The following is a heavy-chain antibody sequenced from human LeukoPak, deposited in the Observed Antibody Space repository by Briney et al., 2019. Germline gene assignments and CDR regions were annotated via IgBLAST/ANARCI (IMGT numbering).Heavy chain of an antibody. D-gene: IGHD3-10*01. Sequence: SETLSLTCTVSGGSISSYYWSWIRQPPGKGLEWIGYIYYSGSTNYNPSLKSRVTISVDTSKNQFSLKLSSVTAADTAVYYCARDRGPTMVRGVITPAYYYMDVWGKGTTVTISS. J-gene: IGHJ6*03. V-gene: IGHV4-59*12. CDR3: ARDRGPTMVRGVITPAYYYMDV. CDR1: GGSISSYY. CDR2: IYYSGST.